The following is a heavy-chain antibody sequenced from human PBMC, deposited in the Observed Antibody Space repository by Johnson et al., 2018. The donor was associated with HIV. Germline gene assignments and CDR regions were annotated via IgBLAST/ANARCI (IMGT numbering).Heavy chain of an antibody. CDR1: GFTFNNAW. J-gene: IGHJ3*02. Sequence: VQLVESGGGLVKPGGSLRLSCAASGFTFNNAWMNWVRQAPGKGLEWVGRIKSKTDGGTTDYAPPVTGRFTISRDDSKSTLHLQMNSLKTEDTAVYYCSTVDIVVVVGAILLPLHDAFDIWGQGTMVTVSS. D-gene: IGHD2-15*01. CDR3: STVDIVVVVGAILLPLHDAFDI. V-gene: IGHV3-15*01. CDR2: IKSKTDGGTT.